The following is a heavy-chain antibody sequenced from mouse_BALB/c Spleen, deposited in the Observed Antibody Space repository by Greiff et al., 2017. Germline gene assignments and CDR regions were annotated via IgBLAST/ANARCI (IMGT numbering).Heavy chain of an antibody. CDR2: IYPGNVNT. CDR3: ARSDYYGYYAMDY. V-gene: IGHV1S56*01. Sequence: VQLQESGPELVKPGASVRISCKASGYTFTSYYIHWVKQRPGQGLEWIGWIYPGNVNTKYNEKFKGEATLTADKSSSTAYMQLSSLTSEDSAVYFCARSDYYGYYAMDYWGQGTSVTVSS. D-gene: IGHD1-1*01. J-gene: IGHJ4*01. CDR1: GYTFTSYY.